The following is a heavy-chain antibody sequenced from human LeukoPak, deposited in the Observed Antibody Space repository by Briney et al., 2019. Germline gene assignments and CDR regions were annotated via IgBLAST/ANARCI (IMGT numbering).Heavy chain of an antibody. J-gene: IGHJ6*03. D-gene: IGHD4-11*01. CDR3: ARDLHRPSYYYYYYMDV. Sequence: GGSLRLSCAASGFTFSSYSMNWVRQAPGKGLEWVSSISSSSSYIYYADSVKGRFTISRGNAKNSLYLQMNSLRAEDTAVYYCARDLHRPSYYYYYYMDVWGKGTTVTVSS. CDR1: GFTFSSYS. CDR2: ISSSSSYI. V-gene: IGHV3-21*01.